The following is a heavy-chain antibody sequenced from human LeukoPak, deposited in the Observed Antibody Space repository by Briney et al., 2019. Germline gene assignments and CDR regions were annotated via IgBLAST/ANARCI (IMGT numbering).Heavy chain of an antibody. J-gene: IGHJ4*02. CDR1: GFTFSSYS. D-gene: IGHD3-16*01. V-gene: IGHV3-21*01. Sequence: GGSLRLSCAASGFTFSSYSMNWVRQAPGKGLEWVSSISSSSSYIYYADSVKGRFTISRDNAKNSLYLQMNSLRAEDTAVYYYARDGPWGGYFDYWGQGTLVTVSS. CDR3: ARDGPWGGYFDY. CDR2: ISSSSSYI.